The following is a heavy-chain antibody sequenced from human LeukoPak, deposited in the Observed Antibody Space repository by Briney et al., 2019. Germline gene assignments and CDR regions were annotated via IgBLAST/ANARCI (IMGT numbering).Heavy chain of an antibody. V-gene: IGHV3-48*04. CDR3: ARILGNNYYYYYMDV. Sequence: SGGSLRLSCAASGYTFSSYSINWVRQAPGKGLEWVSFITSSGATKYYADSVRGRFAISRDNANNSLYLLVDSLRADDTAVYFCARILGNNYYYYYMDVWGKGTTVTVSS. CDR2: ITSSGATK. J-gene: IGHJ6*03. CDR1: GYTFSSYS.